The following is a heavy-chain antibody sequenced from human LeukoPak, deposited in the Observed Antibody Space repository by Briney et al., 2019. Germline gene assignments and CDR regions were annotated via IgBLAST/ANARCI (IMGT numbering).Heavy chain of an antibody. J-gene: IGHJ4*02. CDR2: IYYTGST. V-gene: IGHV4-59*01. Sequence: PSETLSLTCTVSGGSISSYYWSWIRQPPGKGLEWIGYIYYTGSTNYNPSLKSRVTMSADTSKNQFSLKLSSVTAADTAVYFCARDRQYSGISSSRFDYWGQGTLVTVSS. CDR1: GGSISSYY. CDR3: ARDRQYSGISSSRFDY. D-gene: IGHD1-26*01.